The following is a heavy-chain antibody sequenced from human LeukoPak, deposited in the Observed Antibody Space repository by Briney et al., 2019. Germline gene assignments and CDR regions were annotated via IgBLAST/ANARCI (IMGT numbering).Heavy chain of an antibody. CDR2: IIPIFGTA. D-gene: IGHD4-17*01. CDR1: GGTFSSYA. V-gene: IGHV1-69*05. Sequence: SVKVSCKASGGTFSSYAISWVRQAPGQGPEWMGRIIPIFGTANYAQKFQGRVTITTDESTSTAYMELSSLRSEDTAVYYCARGTYYGDKRGRLNWFDPWGQGTLVTVSS. CDR3: ARGTYYGDKRGRLNWFDP. J-gene: IGHJ5*02.